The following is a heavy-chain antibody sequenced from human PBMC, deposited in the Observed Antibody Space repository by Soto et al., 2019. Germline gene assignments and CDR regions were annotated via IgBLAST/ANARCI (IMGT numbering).Heavy chain of an antibody. CDR2: IIPIFGTT. V-gene: IGHV1-69*13. CDR3: ARDQMGTIIGGMDV. Sequence: SVKVSCKASGGTFSNDAISWVRQAPGQGLEWMGGIIPIFGTTHYAQSFQDRVILTADESTGTAYMELSSLTSKDTAVYYCARDQMGTIIGGMDVWGQGTTVTVSS. D-gene: IGHD3-16*02. CDR1: GGTFSNDA. J-gene: IGHJ6*02.